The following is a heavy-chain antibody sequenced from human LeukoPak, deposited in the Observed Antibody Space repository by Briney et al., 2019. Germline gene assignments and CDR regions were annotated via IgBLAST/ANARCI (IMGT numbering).Heavy chain of an antibody. CDR1: GGSISSYY. CDR2: IYYSGST. CDR3: ARGRYSSGWYFDY. J-gene: IGHJ4*02. V-gene: IGHV4-59*01. Sequence: SETLSLTCTVSGGSISSYYWSWIQQPPGKGLEWIGYIYYSGSTNYNPSLKSRVTISVDMSKNQFSLKLSSVTAADTAVYYCARGRYSSGWYFDYWGQGTLVTVSS. D-gene: IGHD6-19*01.